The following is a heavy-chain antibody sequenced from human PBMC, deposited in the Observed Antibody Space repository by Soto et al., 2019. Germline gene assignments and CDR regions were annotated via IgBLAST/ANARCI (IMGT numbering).Heavy chain of an antibody. CDR1: GGSVGSGAYY. CDR2: IQYSGGT. CDR3: ARHDYSDRTFDI. V-gene: IGHV4-61*08. Sequence: SETLSLICTVSGGSVGSGAYYWSWIRQPPGNALEWIGYIQYSGGTNYNSSLKSRVTISVDRSRNQFSLKLTSVTAADTAFYYCARHDYSDRTFDIWGQGTMVTVS. D-gene: IGHD3-10*02. J-gene: IGHJ3*02.